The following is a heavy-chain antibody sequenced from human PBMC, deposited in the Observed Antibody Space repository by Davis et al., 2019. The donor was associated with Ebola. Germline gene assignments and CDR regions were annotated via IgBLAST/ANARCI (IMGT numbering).Heavy chain of an antibody. D-gene: IGHD3-3*02. Sequence: GESLKISCAASGFTFSSHTMAWVRQAPGKGLEYVSYISSGSGTIYYADSVKGRFTISRDNAKNSLYLQMNSLRDEDTAVHYCARDQEAIFGVVITIGSFDYWGQGTLVTVSS. CDR1: GFTFSSHT. CDR3: ARDQEAIFGVVITIGSFDY. CDR2: ISSGSGTI. J-gene: IGHJ4*02. V-gene: IGHV3-48*02.